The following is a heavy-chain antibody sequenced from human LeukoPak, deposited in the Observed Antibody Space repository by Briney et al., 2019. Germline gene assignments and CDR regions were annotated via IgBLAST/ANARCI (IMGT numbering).Heavy chain of an antibody. J-gene: IGHJ3*02. CDR2: IYYSGST. Sequence: SETLSLTCTVSGGSISSSSYYWGWIRQPPGKGLEWIGSIYYSGSTYYNPSLKSRVTISVDTSKNQFSLKLSSVTAADTAVYYCASLAVAGNGNAFDIWGQGQWSPSLQ. V-gene: IGHV4-39*01. CDR1: GGSISSSSYY. CDR3: ASLAVAGNGNAFDI. D-gene: IGHD6-19*01.